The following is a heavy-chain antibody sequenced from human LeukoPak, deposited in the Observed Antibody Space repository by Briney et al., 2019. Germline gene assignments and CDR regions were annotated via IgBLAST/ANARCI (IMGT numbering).Heavy chain of an antibody. D-gene: IGHD1-7*01. CDR1: GGTFSSYA. Sequence: EASVKVSCKASGGTFSSYAISWVRQAPGQGLEWMGGIIPIFGTANYAQKFQGRVTITADKSTSTAYMELSSLRSEDTAVYYCARTPGITGTPNWFDPWGQGTLVTVSS. V-gene: IGHV1-69*06. CDR2: IIPIFGTA. CDR3: ARTPGITGTPNWFDP. J-gene: IGHJ5*02.